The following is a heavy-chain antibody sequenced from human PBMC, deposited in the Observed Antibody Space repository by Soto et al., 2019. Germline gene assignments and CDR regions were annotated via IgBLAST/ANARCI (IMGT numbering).Heavy chain of an antibody. CDR1: GGSFSGYY. CDR2: INHSGST. J-gene: IGHJ4*02. D-gene: IGHD3-22*01. Sequence: SETLSLTCAVYGGSFSGYYWSWIRQPPGKGLEWIGEINHSGSTNYNPSLKSRVTISVDTSKNQFSLKLSSVTAEDTAVYYCAKDLDSSGYSGFDYWGQGTLVTVSS. CDR3: AKDLDSSGYSGFDY. V-gene: IGHV4-34*01.